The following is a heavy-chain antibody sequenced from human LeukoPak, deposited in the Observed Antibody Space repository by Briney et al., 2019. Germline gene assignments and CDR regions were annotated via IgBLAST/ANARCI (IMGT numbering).Heavy chain of an antibody. V-gene: IGHV3-23*01. CDR3: AKDSDIVVVVAATLFDY. Sequence: PGGSLRLSCAASRFTFSSYAMSWVRQAPGKGLEWVSAISGSGGSTYYADSVKGRFTISRDNSKNTLYLQMNSLRAEDTAVYYCAKDSDIVVVVAATLFDYWGQGTLVTVSS. CDR1: RFTFSSYA. CDR2: ISGSGGST. D-gene: IGHD2-15*01. J-gene: IGHJ4*02.